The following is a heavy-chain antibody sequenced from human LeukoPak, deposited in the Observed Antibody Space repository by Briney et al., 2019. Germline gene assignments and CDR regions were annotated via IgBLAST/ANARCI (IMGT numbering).Heavy chain of an antibody. D-gene: IGHD6-19*01. Sequence: GGSLRLSCAASGFTFNNYAMTWVRQAPGKGLEWVSVISGSGGSTYHADSVKGRFTISRDNPKNTLYLQMQSLRAEDTAVYYCAKTPRTSSGWYFDYWGQGTLVTVSS. CDR3: AKTPRTSSGWYFDY. V-gene: IGHV3-23*01. J-gene: IGHJ4*02. CDR2: ISGSGGST. CDR1: GFTFNNYA.